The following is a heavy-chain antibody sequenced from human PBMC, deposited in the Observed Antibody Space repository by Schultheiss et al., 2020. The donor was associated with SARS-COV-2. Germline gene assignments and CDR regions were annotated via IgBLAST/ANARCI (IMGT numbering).Heavy chain of an antibody. J-gene: IGHJ4*02. CDR1: GLIFSTYA. V-gene: IGHV3-64*04. D-gene: IGHD1-1*01. CDR2: LSYHGRNT. Sequence: GGSLRLSCSTSGLIFSTYAMHWVRQAPGKGLEYVSALSYHGRNTYYADSVKGRFTISRDNSKNTLYLQMNSLRAEDTAVYYCVKEGEEMGTSWGQGTLVTVSS. CDR3: VKEGEEMGTS.